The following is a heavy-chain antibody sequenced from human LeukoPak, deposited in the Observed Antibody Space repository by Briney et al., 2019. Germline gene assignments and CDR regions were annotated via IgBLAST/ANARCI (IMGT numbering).Heavy chain of an antibody. J-gene: IGHJ5*02. Sequence: GGSLRLSCAASGFTFSSYAMSWVRQAPGKGLEWVSAISGSGGSTYYADSVKGRFTISRDNSKNTLYLQMNSPRAEDTAVYYCAKDRTCSGGSCYSVNWFDPWGQGTLVTVSS. D-gene: IGHD2-15*01. CDR2: ISGSGGST. CDR1: GFTFSSYA. CDR3: AKDRTCSGGSCYSVNWFDP. V-gene: IGHV3-23*01.